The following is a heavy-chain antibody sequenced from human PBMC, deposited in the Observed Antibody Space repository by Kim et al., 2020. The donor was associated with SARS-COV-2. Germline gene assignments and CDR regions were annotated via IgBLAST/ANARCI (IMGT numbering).Heavy chain of an antibody. J-gene: IGHJ5*02. Sequence: KGRFTISRDNSKNTQYVKMSSLRGEDTAVYYCAKGQSIAVAGTGEGSLDPWGQGTLVTVSS. D-gene: IGHD6-19*01. V-gene: IGHV3-23*01. CDR3: AKGQSIAVAGTGEGSLDP.